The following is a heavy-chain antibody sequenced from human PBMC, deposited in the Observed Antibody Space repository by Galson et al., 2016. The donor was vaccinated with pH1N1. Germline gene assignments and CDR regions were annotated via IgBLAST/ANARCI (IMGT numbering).Heavy chain of an antibody. CDR2: ISWNRGAI. D-gene: IGHD1-14*01. V-gene: IGHV3-9*01. J-gene: IGHJ4*02. Sequence: SLRLSCAASGFTFEDFALHWVRKGPGKGLEWVSGISWNRGAIDYAESVKGRFTISRDNAKNSLYLQMNSLRAEDTAVYYCARRYFDHWGQGSLVTVSS. CDR3: ARRYFDH. CDR1: GFTFEDFA.